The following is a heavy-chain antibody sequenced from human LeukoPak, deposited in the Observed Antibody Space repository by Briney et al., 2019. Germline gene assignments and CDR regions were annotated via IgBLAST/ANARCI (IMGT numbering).Heavy chain of an antibody. CDR1: GLTFDDYA. D-gene: IGHD1-1*01. CDR3: AKAAGRNNWNDDSAFGI. V-gene: IGHV3-9*01. Sequence: GRSLRLSCAASGLTFDDYAMHWVRQAPGKGLEWVSGISWNSGSIGYADSVKGRFTISRDNAKNSLYLQMNSLRAEDTALYYCAKAAGRNNWNDDSAFGIWGQGTMVTVSS. J-gene: IGHJ3*02. CDR2: ISWNSGSI.